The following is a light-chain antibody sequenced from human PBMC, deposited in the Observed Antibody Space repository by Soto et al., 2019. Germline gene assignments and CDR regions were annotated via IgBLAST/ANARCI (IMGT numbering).Light chain of an antibody. J-gene: IGKJ1*01. CDR1: QSVSSGH. CDR2: GAS. V-gene: IGKV3-20*01. Sequence: EIVLTQSPGTLSLSPGERATLSCRASQSVSSGHLAWYQQKPGQAPRLLISGASSTATGIPDRFTGSGSGTAFTIPTSRLEPEDFAVYYCQQYGSSPRTFGQGTKVDI. CDR3: QQYGSSPRT.